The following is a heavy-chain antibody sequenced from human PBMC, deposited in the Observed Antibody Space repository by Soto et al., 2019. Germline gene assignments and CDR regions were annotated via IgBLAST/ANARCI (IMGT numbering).Heavy chain of an antibody. D-gene: IGHD6-19*01. V-gene: IGHV1-8*01. Sequence: GASVKVSCKASGYTFTSYDINWVRQATGQGLEWMGWMNPNSGNTGYAQKFQGRVTMTRNTSISTAYMELSSLRSEDTAVYYCARGRYSSGWYRAAWFDPWGQGTLVTVSS. CDR2: MNPNSGNT. J-gene: IGHJ5*02. CDR1: GYTFTSYD. CDR3: ARGRYSSGWYRAAWFDP.